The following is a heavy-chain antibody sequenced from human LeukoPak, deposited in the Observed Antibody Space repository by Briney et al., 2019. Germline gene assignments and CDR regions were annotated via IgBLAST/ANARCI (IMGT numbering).Heavy chain of an antibody. CDR3: AKDKSIAAPVYYMDV. J-gene: IGHJ6*03. D-gene: IGHD6-6*01. V-gene: IGHV3-30*02. CDR1: GFTFSSYG. CDR2: IRYDGSNK. Sequence: GVSLRLSCAASGFTFSSYGMHWVRQAPGKGLEWVAFIRYDGSNKYYADSVKGQFTISRDNSKNTLYLQMNSLRAEDTAVYYCAKDKSIAAPVYYMDVWGKGTTVTVSS.